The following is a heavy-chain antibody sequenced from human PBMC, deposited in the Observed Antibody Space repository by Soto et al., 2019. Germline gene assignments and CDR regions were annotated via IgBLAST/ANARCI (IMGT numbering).Heavy chain of an antibody. D-gene: IGHD3-22*01. CDR1: GFTVSSNY. J-gene: IGHJ1*01. CDR3: ASSYYDCSGYYTGLRFSPIQH. CDR2: IYSGGST. V-gene: IGHV3-53*01. Sequence: PGGSLRLSCAASGFTVSSNYMSWVRQAPGKGLEWVSVIYSGGSTYYADSVKGRFTISRDNSKNTLYLQMNSLRAEDTAVYYCASSYYDCSGYYTGLRFSPIQHWGQGTLVTVSS.